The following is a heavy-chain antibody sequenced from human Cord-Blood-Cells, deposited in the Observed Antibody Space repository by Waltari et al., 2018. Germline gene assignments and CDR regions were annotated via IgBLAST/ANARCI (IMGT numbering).Heavy chain of an antibody. J-gene: IGHJ4*02. D-gene: IGHD6-6*01. Sequence: QMQLVQSGPEVKKPGTSVKVYCKASGFTFTSSAVQWVRQARGQRLEWIGWIVVGSGNTNYAQKFQERVTITRDMSTSTAYMELSSLRSEDTAVYYCAADKSSSSHFDYWGQGTLVTVSS. V-gene: IGHV1-58*01. CDR2: IVVGSGNT. CDR3: AADKSSSSHFDY. CDR1: GFTFTSSA.